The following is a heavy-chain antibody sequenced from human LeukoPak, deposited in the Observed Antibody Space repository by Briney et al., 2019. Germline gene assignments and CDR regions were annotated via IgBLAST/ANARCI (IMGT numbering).Heavy chain of an antibody. CDR1: GFTFSSYS. D-gene: IGHD5-12*01. CDR2: ITSSSSTI. J-gene: IGHJ4*02. V-gene: IGHV3-48*04. Sequence: GALRLSCAASGFTFSSYSMNWVRQAPGKGLEWVSYITSSSSTIYYADSVKGRFTISRDNAKNSLYLQLNSLRAEDTAVYYCVRFPGASGYELDYWGQGTLVTVSS. CDR3: VRFPGASGYELDY.